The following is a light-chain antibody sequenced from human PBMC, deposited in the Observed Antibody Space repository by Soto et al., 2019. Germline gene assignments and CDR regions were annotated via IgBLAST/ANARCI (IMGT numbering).Light chain of an antibody. J-gene: IGLJ1*01. CDR3: SSYTSSSTPYV. CDR1: SSDVGGYNY. Sequence: QSALTQPASVSGSPGQSITISCTGTSSDVGGYNYVSWYQQHPGKAPKLMIYEVSNRPSGVSNRFSGSKSGNTACLTISGLQAEDEADYYCSSYTSSSTPYVFGTGTKLTVL. CDR2: EVS. V-gene: IGLV2-14*01.